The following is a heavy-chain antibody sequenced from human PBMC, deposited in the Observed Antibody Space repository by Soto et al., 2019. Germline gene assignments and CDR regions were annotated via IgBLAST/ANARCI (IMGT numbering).Heavy chain of an antibody. D-gene: IGHD3-10*01. V-gene: IGHV3-30*03. Sequence: QVQLVESGGGVVQPGGSLRLSCAASGFTFNNYAMHWVRQAPGEGLQWVALISYDGGNQYFPDSVKGRFTVSRDNSKSTLYLQMNSLRPEDTAVYYCATGEGFGSGNFHVTHSYYYGMAVWGLGTTVTVSS. CDR1: GFTFNNYA. J-gene: IGHJ6*02. CDR3: ATGEGFGSGNFHVTHSYYYGMAV. CDR2: ISYDGGNQ.